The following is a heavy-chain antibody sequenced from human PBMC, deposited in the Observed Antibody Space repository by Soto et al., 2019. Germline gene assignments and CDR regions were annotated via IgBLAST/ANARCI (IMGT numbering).Heavy chain of an antibody. J-gene: IGHJ6*02. D-gene: IGHD2-8*01. Sequence: GGSLRLSCAASGFTFSSYGMHWVRQAPGKGLEWVAVIWYDGSNKYYADSVKGRFTISRDNSKNTLYLQMNSLRAEDTAVYYCARAAPARYCTNGVCYTGFLDYGMDVWGQGTTVTVSS. CDR2: IWYDGSNK. V-gene: IGHV3-33*01. CDR3: ARAAPARYCTNGVCYTGFLDYGMDV. CDR1: GFTFSSYG.